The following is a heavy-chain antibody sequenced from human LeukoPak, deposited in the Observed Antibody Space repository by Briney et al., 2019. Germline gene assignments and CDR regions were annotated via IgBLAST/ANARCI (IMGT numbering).Heavy chain of an antibody. CDR2: INPSGGRT. J-gene: IGHJ5*02. CDR1: GYTFTSYY. CDR3: AGRLGSNWFDP. D-gene: IGHD1-26*01. V-gene: IGHV1-46*01. Sequence: ASVKVSCKASGYTFTSYYMHWVRQAPGQGLEWMGMINPSGGRTTHAQKFQGRVTMTRDTSTSTVYMELSSLRSEDTAVYYCAGRLGSNWFDPWGQGTLVTVSS.